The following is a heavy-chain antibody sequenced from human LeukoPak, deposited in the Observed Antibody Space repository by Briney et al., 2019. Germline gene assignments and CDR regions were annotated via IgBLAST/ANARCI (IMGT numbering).Heavy chain of an antibody. D-gene: IGHD4-17*01. V-gene: IGHV4-31*03. CDR2: IYYSWST. Sequence: SQTRSLTCTVSGGPISSGVYYWSWIRQHPGKGLDRIGYIYYSWSTYYNPSLKCRVTISVDTSKNQFSLKLSSVTAADTAVYYCARVSTVTYPFFDYWGQGTLVTVSS. CDR1: GGPISSGVYY. CDR3: ARVSTVTYPFFDY. J-gene: IGHJ4*02.